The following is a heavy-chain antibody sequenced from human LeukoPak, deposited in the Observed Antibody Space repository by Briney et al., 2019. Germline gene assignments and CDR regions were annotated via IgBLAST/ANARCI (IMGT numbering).Heavy chain of an antibody. CDR3: ARPPRSYSSSSRYYYYYMDV. D-gene: IGHD6-6*01. V-gene: IGHV4-34*01. J-gene: IGHJ6*03. CDR1: GVSFSGYY. CDR2: INHSGST. Sequence: SETLSLTCAVYGVSFSGYYWSWIRQPPGKGLEWIGEINHSGSTNYNPSLKSRVTISVDTSKNQFSLKLSSVTAADTAVYYCARPPRSYSSSSRYYYYYMDVWGKGTTVTVSS.